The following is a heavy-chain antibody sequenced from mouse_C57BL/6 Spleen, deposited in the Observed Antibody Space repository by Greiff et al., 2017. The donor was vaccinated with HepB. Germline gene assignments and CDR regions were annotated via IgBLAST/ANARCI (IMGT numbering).Heavy chain of an antibody. D-gene: IGHD1-1*01. Sequence: VQLQQPGAELVKPGASVKLSCKASGYTFTSYWMQWVKQRPGQGLEWIGEIDPSDSYTNYNQKFKGKATLTVDTSSSTAYMQLSSLTSEDSAVYYCAITTVVATNWYFDVWGTGTTVTVSS. J-gene: IGHJ1*03. CDR3: AITTVVATNWYFDV. CDR2: IDPSDSYT. CDR1: GYTFTSYW. V-gene: IGHV1-50*01.